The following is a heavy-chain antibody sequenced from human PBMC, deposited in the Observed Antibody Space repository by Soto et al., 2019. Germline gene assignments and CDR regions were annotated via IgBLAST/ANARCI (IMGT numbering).Heavy chain of an antibody. D-gene: IGHD3-3*01. V-gene: IGHV3-23*01. CDR1: GFTFSSYA. CDR2: ISGSGGST. J-gene: IGHJ4*02. CDR3: AQSTITIFGVVISPPDY. Sequence: GGSLRLSCAASGFTFSSYAMSWVRQAPGKGLEWVSAISGSGGSTYYADSVKGRFTISRDNSKNTLYLQMNSLRAEDTAVYYCAQSTITIFGVVISPPDYWGQGTLVTVSS.